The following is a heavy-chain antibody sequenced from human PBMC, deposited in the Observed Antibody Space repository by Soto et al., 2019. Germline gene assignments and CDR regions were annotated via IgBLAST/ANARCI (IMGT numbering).Heavy chain of an antibody. J-gene: IGHJ6*02. CDR2: IYHSGYT. CDR3: AKWEGLGSDYYYYAMDV. D-gene: IGHD1-26*01. V-gene: IGHV4-31*03. CDR1: GGSISSGGYY. Sequence: SETLSLTCTVSGGSISSGGYYWTWIRQHPGKGLEWIAYIYHSGYTFYNPSLKSRVTMSVGTSKNQFSLKLRSVTAADTAVYYCAKWEGLGSDYYYYAMDVWGQGTTVTV.